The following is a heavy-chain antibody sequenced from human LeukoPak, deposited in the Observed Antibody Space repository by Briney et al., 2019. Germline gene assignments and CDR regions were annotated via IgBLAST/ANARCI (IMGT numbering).Heavy chain of an antibody. CDR3: AKDPGIAVAGTLDY. J-gene: IGHJ4*02. Sequence: PGGSLRPSCAASGFTFSSYAMSWVRQAPGKGLEWVSAISGSGGSTYYADSVKGRFTISRDNSKNTLYLQMNSLRAEDTAVYYCAKDPGIAVAGTLDYWGQGTLVTVSS. CDR2: ISGSGGST. CDR1: GFTFSSYA. V-gene: IGHV3-23*01. D-gene: IGHD6-19*01.